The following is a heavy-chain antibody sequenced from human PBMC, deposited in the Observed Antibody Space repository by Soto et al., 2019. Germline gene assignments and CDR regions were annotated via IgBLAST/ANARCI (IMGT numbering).Heavy chain of an antibody. CDR1: GYSFTSYW. Sequence: PGESLKLSCKGSGYSFTSYWISWVRQMPGKGLEWMGRIDPSDSYTNYSPSFQGHVTISADKSISTAYLQWSSLKASDTAMYYCATQYCSGGSCRYYGMDVWGQGTTVTVSS. CDR3: ATQYCSGGSCRYYGMDV. D-gene: IGHD2-15*01. J-gene: IGHJ6*02. CDR2: IDPSDSYT. V-gene: IGHV5-10-1*01.